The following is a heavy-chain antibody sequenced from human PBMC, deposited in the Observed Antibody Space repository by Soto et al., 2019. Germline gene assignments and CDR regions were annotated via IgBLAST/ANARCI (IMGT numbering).Heavy chain of an antibody. CDR2: IYDSGST. D-gene: IGHD3-22*01. J-gene: IGHJ4*02. CDR3: ARSMYYYDSSNYAFDY. V-gene: IGHV4-39*01. Sequence: QLQLQESGPGLVKPSETLSLTCSVSGGSISSSSYYWGWIRQPPGKGLEWIGSIYDSGSTYYNPSLKSRVPISVDTSKNQFSLKVRSVTAADTAVYYCARSMYYYDSSNYAFDYWGQGTLVTVSS. CDR1: GGSISSSSYY.